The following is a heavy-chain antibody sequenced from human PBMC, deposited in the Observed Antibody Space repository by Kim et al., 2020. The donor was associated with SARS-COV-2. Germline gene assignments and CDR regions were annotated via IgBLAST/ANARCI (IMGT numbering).Heavy chain of an antibody. CDR2: IRSRGDRT. CDR3: AKEGGTLRYFDWSASES. J-gene: IGHJ5*02. D-gene: IGHD3-9*01. CDR1: GFTFSSYA. Sequence: GGSLRLSCAASGFTFSSYAMGWVRQAPGRGLELVSDIRSRGDRTFYADSVKGRFPLSRDNSKNPLYLHMNRLRVEDTAVYYCAKEGGTLRYFDWSASESWGQGTLVTVSS. V-gene: IGHV3-23*01.